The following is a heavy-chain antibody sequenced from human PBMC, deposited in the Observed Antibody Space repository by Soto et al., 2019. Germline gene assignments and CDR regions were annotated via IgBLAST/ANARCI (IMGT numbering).Heavy chain of an antibody. CDR3: ARDLGPVQLSGNRRFDY. CDR1: GYTFTSYA. V-gene: IGHV1-3*01. Sequence: QVQLVQSGAEVKKPGASVKVSCKASGYTFTSYAMHWVRQAPGQRLEWMGWINAGNGNTKYSQKFQGRVTITRDTSASTAYMELSSLRSEDTAVYYCARDLGPVQLSGNRRFDYWGQGTLVTVSS. D-gene: IGHD6-13*01. CDR2: INAGNGNT. J-gene: IGHJ4*02.